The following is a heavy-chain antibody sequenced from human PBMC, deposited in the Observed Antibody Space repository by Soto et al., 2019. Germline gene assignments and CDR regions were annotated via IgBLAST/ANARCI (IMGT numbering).Heavy chain of an antibody. CDR3: TRAAWFPYVSFY. J-gene: IGHJ4*02. CDR1: GFTLGRFE. D-gene: IGHD3-10*01. CDR2: SSSSGSTA. Sequence: GESMTLSCAVSGFTLGRFELHWVSQAPGKGVKWISYSSSSGSTAYYASSVEGRVTITRDDSNNSVYLQMDSLRVDDTALYYCTRAAWFPYVSFYWGQGALVTVSS. V-gene: IGHV3-48*03.